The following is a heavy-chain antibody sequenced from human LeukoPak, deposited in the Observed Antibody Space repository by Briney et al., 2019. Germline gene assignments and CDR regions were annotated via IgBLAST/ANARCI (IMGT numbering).Heavy chain of an antibody. CDR1: GFTVSSNY. J-gene: IGHJ4*02. V-gene: IGHV3-66*01. CDR3: ARDGGGYNYGYSHFDY. D-gene: IGHD5-18*01. CDR2: IYGGGRT. Sequence: QPGGSLRLSCAASGFTVSSNYMSWVRQAPGKGLEWVSVIYGGGRTYYADSVKGRFTISRDNSKNTLYLQMNSLRAEDTAVYYCARDGGGYNYGYSHFDYWGQGTLVTVCS.